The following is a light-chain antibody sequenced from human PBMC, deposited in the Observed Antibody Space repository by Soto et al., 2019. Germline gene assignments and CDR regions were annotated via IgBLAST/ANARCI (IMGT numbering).Light chain of an antibody. Sequence: QSVLTQPASVSGSPGQSITISCTGTSSDVGGYNHVSWYQQHPGKAPKLIIFEVRNRPSGVSDRFSASKSGNTASLTISGLQTEDEAVYYCSSYASSSSYAFGTVTKLTVL. CDR2: EVR. J-gene: IGLJ1*01. V-gene: IGLV2-14*01. CDR1: SSDVGGYNH. CDR3: SSYASSSSYA.